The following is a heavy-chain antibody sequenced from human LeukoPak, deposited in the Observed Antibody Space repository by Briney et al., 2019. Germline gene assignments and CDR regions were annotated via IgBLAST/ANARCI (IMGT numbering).Heavy chain of an antibody. V-gene: IGHV3-7*01. CDR2: IKQDGSEK. J-gene: IGHJ4*02. CDR1: GFTFSSYW. D-gene: IGHD6-19*01. Sequence: PGGSLRLSCAASGFTFSSYWMSWVRQAPGKGLEWVANIKQDGSEKYYVDSVKGRFTISRGNAKDSLYLQMNSLRAEDTAVYYCASGGWRGDDWGQGTLVTVSS. CDR3: ASGGWRGDD.